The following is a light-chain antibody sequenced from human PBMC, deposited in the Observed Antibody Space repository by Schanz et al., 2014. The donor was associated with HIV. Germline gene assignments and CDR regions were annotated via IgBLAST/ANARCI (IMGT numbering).Light chain of an antibody. CDR3: CSYTTTSTYV. CDR1: SSDIGAYNY. Sequence: SALTQPASVSGSPGQSITISCTGTSSDIGAYNYVSWYQQHPGKAPKLIISDVSNRPSGVSARFSASKTGETASLTISGLQAEDEADYYCCSYTTTSTYVFGAGTKLTVL. V-gene: IGLV2-14*03. J-gene: IGLJ1*01. CDR2: DVS.